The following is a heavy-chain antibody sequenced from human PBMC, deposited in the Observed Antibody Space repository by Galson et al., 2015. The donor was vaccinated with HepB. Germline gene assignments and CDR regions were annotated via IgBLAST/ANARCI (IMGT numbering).Heavy chain of an antibody. CDR2: IYYSGYT. J-gene: IGHJ4*02. CDR1: GGSIRNHY. Sequence: ETLSLTCTVSGGSIRNHYWSWIRQPPGKGLEWIGYIYYSGYTKSNPSLKRRATMTVGTSENQFSLKLSSVTAADTAVYYCARSRSSASGWYTVGYLFDFWGQGTLVTVSS. D-gene: IGHD6-19*01. CDR3: ARSRSSASGWYTVGYLFDF. V-gene: IGHV4-59*11.